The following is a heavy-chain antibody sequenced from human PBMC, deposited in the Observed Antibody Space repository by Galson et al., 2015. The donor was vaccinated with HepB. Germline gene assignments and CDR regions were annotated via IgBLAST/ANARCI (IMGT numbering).Heavy chain of an antibody. CDR3: ARDVWRSPSDKVLDY. Sequence: SLRLSCAASGFTFSSNGMHWVRQAPGKGLEWVADIWHDGSKEYYADSVRGRFTVSRDNHKDTLYLQMNSLRVEDTAVYYCARDVWRSPSDKVLDYWGQGTLVTVSS. V-gene: IGHV3-33*01. CDR2: IWHDGSKE. J-gene: IGHJ4*02. D-gene: IGHD6-6*01. CDR1: GFTFSSNG.